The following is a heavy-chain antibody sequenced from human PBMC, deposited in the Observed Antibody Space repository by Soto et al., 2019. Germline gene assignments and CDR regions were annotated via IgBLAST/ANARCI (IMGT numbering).Heavy chain of an antibody. Sequence: GGSLRLSCEASRGAFGDYWMHWVRQAPGEGLAWVSRINRDANDIIYADSVKGRFTASRDNAKNMVFLQMNSLRVEDTAVYYCARDVPHHWFDSWGPGTLVTVSS. CDR2: INRDANDI. CDR3: ARDVPHHWFDS. V-gene: IGHV3-74*01. J-gene: IGHJ5*01. D-gene: IGHD3-10*02. CDR1: RGAFGDYW.